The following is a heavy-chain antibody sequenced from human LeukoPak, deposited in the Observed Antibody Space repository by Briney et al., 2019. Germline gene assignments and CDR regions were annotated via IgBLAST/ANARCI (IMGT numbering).Heavy chain of an antibody. CDR1: GGSISSYY. V-gene: IGHV4-59*01. D-gene: IGHD3-3*01. J-gene: IGHJ5*02. CDR2: IYYSWST. CDR3: ARDKFDFASANFNWFDP. Sequence: PSETLSLTCTVSGGSISSYYWSWIRQPPGKGLEWIGYIYYSWSTNYNPSLKSRVTISVDTSKNQFSLKLSSVTAADTAVYYCARDKFDFASANFNWFDPWGQGTLVTVSS.